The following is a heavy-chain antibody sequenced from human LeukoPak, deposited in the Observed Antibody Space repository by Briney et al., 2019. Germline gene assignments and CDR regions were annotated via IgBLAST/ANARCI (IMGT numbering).Heavy chain of an antibody. D-gene: IGHD6-13*01. Sequence: GGSLRLSCAASGFTFSSYAMSWVRQAPGKGLEWVSDISGGGATTFYADSVKGRFTISRDNSKNTLYLQLSSLRAEDTAVYYCAKSSGYSTTGRDFDSWGRGTLVTVSS. CDR3: AKSSGYSTTGRDFDS. CDR2: ISGGGATT. J-gene: IGHJ4*02. CDR1: GFTFSSYA. V-gene: IGHV3-23*01.